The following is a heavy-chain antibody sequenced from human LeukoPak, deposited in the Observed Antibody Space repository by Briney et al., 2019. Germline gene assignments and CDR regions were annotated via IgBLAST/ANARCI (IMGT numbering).Heavy chain of an antibody. V-gene: IGHV3-23*01. CDR1: GFTFSSYA. J-gene: IGHJ6*03. CDR2: ISGSGGST. CDR3: AKPPSYGDYSSLDNYYYMDV. D-gene: IGHD4-17*01. Sequence: GGSLRLSCAASGFTFSSYAMRWVRQAPGKGLEWVSAISGSGGSTYYADSVKGRFTISRDNSKNTLYLQMNSLRAEDTAVYYCAKPPSYGDYSSLDNYYYMDVWGKGTTVTVSS.